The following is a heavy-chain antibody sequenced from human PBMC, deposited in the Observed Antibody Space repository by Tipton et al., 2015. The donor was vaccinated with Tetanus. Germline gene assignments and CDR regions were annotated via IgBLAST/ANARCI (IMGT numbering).Heavy chain of an antibody. Sequence: QVQLVQSGAEVKKPGASVKVSCKASGYTFTSYYMHWVRQAPGQGLEWMGIINPSGGSTSYAQKFQGRVTMTRDTSTSTVYMELSSLRSEDTAVYYCARDFPLSNPAYSSSYNGMDVWGQGTTVTVSS. V-gene: IGHV1-46*01. J-gene: IGHJ6*02. CDR1: GYTFTSYY. D-gene: IGHD6-13*01. CDR3: ARDFPLSNPAYSSSYNGMDV. CDR2: INPSGGST.